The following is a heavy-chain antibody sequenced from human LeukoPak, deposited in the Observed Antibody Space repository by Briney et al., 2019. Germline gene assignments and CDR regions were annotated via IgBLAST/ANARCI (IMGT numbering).Heavy chain of an antibody. Sequence: GRSLRLSCAASGFTFSSYGMHWVRQAPGKGLEWVAVISYDGSNKYYADSVKGRFTISRDNSKNTLYLQMNSLRAEDTAVYCCARRVRGAHFDYWGQGTLVTVSS. CDR1: GFTFSSYG. J-gene: IGHJ4*02. D-gene: IGHD3-10*02. CDR3: ARRVRGAHFDY. V-gene: IGHV3-30*03. CDR2: ISYDGSNK.